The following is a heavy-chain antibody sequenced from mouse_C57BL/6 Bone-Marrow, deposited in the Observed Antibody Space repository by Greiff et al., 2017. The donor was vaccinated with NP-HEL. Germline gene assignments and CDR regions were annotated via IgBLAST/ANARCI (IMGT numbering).Heavy chain of an antibody. CDR1: GYTFTSYW. CDR2: IDPSDSYT. D-gene: IGHD2-4*01. V-gene: IGHV1-69*01. J-gene: IGHJ2*01. CDR3: AREGGLRLYFDY. Sequence: VQLQQSGAELVMPGASVKLSCKASGYTFTSYWMHWVKQRPGQGLEWIGEIDPSDSYTNYNQKFKGKSTLTVDKSSSTAYMQLSSLTSEDSAVYYCAREGGLRLYFDYWGQGTTLTVSS.